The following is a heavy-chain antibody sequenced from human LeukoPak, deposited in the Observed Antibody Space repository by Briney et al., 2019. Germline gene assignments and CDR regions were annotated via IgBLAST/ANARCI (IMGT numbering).Heavy chain of an antibody. CDR1: GFTFSSYA. CDR2: ISGSGGST. V-gene: IGHV3-23*01. Sequence: GGSLRLACAASGFTFSSYAMSWVRQAPGKGLEWVSAISGSGGSTYYADSVKGRFTISRDNSKNTLYLQMNSLRAEDTAVYYCAKASRRDGYNLRFDYWGQGTLVTVSS. CDR3: AKASRRDGYNLRFDY. D-gene: IGHD5-24*01. J-gene: IGHJ4*02.